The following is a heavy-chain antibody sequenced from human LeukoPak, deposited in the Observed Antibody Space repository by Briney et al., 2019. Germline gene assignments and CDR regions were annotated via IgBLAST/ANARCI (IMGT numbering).Heavy chain of an antibody. D-gene: IGHD1-26*01. V-gene: IGHV3-7*01. CDR2: IKQDGSEK. CDR3: ARERRARGRVRAPSSGRDV. J-gene: IGHJ6*02. Sequence: EWMANIKQDGSEKYYVDSVKGRFTISRDNAKNSLYLQMNSLRAEDTAVYYSARERRARGRVRAPSSGRDVWGHRTTATLSS.